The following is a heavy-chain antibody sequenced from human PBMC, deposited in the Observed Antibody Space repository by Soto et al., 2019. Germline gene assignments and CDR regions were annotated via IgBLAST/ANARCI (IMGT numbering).Heavy chain of an antibody. D-gene: IGHD2-2*01. CDR2: FDPEDGET. Sequence: ASVKVSCKVSGYTLTELSMHWVRQAPGKGLEWMGGFDPEDGETIYAQKFQGRVTMTEDTSTDTAYMELSSLRSEDTAVYYCATALLGYCSSTSCYFDYWGQGTLVTVSS. CDR3: ATALLGYCSSTSCYFDY. J-gene: IGHJ4*02. CDR1: GYTLTELS. V-gene: IGHV1-24*01.